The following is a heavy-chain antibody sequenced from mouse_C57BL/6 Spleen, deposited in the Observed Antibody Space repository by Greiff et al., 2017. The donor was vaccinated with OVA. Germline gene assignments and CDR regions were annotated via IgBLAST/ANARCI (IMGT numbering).Heavy chain of an antibody. CDR2: ILPGSGST. CDR3: ARSSYDYDVGYYAMDY. Sequence: VQLVESGAELMKPGASVKLSCKATGYTFTGYWIEWVKQRPGHGLEWIGEILPGSGSTNYNEKFKGKATFTADTSSNTAYMQLSSLTTEDSAIYYGARSSYDYDVGYYAMDYWGQGTSVTVSS. CDR1: GYTFTGYW. J-gene: IGHJ4*01. D-gene: IGHD2-4*01. V-gene: IGHV1-9*01.